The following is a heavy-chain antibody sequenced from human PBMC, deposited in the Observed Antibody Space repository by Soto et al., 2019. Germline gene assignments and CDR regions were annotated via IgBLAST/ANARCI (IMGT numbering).Heavy chain of an antibody. CDR2: ISSNGGRT. V-gene: IGHV3-64D*06. CDR3: VKGGYCSGGSCSEHIVVVTAIQNSDYYYGMDV. D-gene: IGHD2-21*02. J-gene: IGHJ6*02. Sequence: GGSLRLSCSASGFTFSSYAMHWVRQAPGKGLEYVSAISSNGGRTYYADSVKGRFTISRDNSKNTLYLQMSSLRAEDTAVYYCVKGGYCSGGSCSEHIVVVTAIQNSDYYYGMDVWGQGTTVTVSS. CDR1: GFTFSSYA.